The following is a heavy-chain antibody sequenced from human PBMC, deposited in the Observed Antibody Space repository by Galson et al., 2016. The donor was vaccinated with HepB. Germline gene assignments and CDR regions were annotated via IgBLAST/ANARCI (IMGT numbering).Heavy chain of an antibody. CDR1: GFTFTSYV. CDR3: ASLVMSFYEGSGYVHAFDI. J-gene: IGHJ3*02. D-gene: IGHD2/OR15-2a*01. Sequence: SLRLSCAASGFTFTSYVMNWVRQAPGKGLEWVSGIHNSGSGTYYSDSVRGRFTISSDNSKNMVYLQMSSLRDEDTALYYCASLVMSFYEGSGYVHAFDIWGQGTRVTVSS. CDR2: IHNSGSGT. V-gene: IGHV3-23*05.